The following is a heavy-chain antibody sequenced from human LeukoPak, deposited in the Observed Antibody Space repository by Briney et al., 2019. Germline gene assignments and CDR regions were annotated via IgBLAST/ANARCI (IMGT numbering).Heavy chain of an antibody. Sequence: PSETLSLTCTVSGYSINSAYYWGWIRQPPGKRPEWIGSIFHSGNIYCNPSLKSRVTLSVDTSRSHFSLMLGSVTAADTALYYCARADFWSGPFDYWGQGILVTVSS. V-gene: IGHV4-38-2*02. CDR2: IFHSGNI. D-gene: IGHD3-3*01. CDR3: ARADFWSGPFDY. J-gene: IGHJ4*02. CDR1: GYSINSAYY.